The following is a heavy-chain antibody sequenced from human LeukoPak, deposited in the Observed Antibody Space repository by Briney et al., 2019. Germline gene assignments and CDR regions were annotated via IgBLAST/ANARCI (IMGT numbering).Heavy chain of an antibody. CDR3: ARARGYSYGYTGVYFDY. CDR1: GYTFTSYG. Sequence: GASVNVSCKASGYTFTSYGISWVRQAPGQGLEWMGWISAYNGNTNYAQKLQGRVTMTTDTSTSTAYMELRSLRSDDTAVYYCARARGYSYGYTGVYFDYWDQGTLVTVSS. V-gene: IGHV1-18*01. D-gene: IGHD5-18*01. CDR2: ISAYNGNT. J-gene: IGHJ4*02.